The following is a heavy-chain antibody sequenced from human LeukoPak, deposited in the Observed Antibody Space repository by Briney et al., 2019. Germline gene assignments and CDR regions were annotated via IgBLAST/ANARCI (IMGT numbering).Heavy chain of an antibody. Sequence: SETLSLTCTVSGGSISSYYWSWIRQPPGKGLEWIGYIYYSGSINYNPSLKSRVTISVDTSKNQYSLKLSSVTAADTAVYYCARDPNSGWFDYWGQGTLVTVSS. D-gene: IGHD6-19*01. CDR1: GGSISSYY. CDR3: ARDPNSGWFDY. J-gene: IGHJ4*02. V-gene: IGHV4-59*01. CDR2: IYYSGSI.